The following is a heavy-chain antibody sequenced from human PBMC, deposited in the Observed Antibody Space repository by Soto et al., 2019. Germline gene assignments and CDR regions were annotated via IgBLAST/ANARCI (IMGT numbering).Heavy chain of an antibody. J-gene: IGHJ4*02. CDR3: ARRYGRAFDY. CDR2: IYYTGTT. D-gene: IGHD1-1*01. V-gene: IGHV4-59*08. CDR1: NSPISDFY. Sequence: SETLSLTCNVSNSPISDFYGSWFRQPPGKGLEWIGYIYYTGTTNYNPSLKGRVAISVDTSKNQFSLKLSSVTAADTAVYYCARRYGRAFDYWGQGTLVTVSS.